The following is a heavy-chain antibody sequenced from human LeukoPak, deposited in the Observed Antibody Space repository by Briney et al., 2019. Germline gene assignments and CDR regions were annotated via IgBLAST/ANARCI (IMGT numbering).Heavy chain of an antibody. Sequence: SQTLSLTFVIAGDSVSNNSASLNWIRQSPSRGLEWLGRTYYRSRWYKDYAVSVKSRITINPDTSKNQFSLQFNSVTPEDTAVYYCARWLTTWGQGTLVTVSS. CDR3: ARWLTT. CDR2: TYYRSRWYK. D-gene: IGHD3-9*01. CDR1: GDSVSNNSAS. J-gene: IGHJ5*02. V-gene: IGHV6-1*01.